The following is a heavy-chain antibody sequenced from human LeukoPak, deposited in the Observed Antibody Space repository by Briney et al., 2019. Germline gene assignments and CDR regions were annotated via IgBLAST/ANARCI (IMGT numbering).Heavy chain of an antibody. CDR3: ARYYESENWFEP. CDR1: GYTFTSYG. J-gene: IGHJ5*02. Sequence: ASVTVSCTASGYTFTSYGISWVRQAPGQGLEWMGWINPNSGGTNYAQNFEGRVTMTRDTSISTVYMELSRLRSEDTAVYYCARYYESENWFEPWGEGTLVTVSS. D-gene: IGHD3-22*01. V-gene: IGHV1-2*02. CDR2: INPNSGGT.